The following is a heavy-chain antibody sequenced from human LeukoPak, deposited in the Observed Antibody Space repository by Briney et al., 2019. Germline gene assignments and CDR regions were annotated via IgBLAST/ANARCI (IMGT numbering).Heavy chain of an antibody. CDR3: ARGMGYSSSWGVDWFDP. CDR2: MNPNSGNT. CDR1: GYTFTSYD. Sequence: ASVKVSCTASGYTFTSYDINWVRQATGQGLEWMGWMNPNSGNTGYAQKFQGRVTMTRNTSISTAYMELSSLRSEDTAVYYCARGMGYSSSWGVDWFDPWGQGTLVPVSS. J-gene: IGHJ5*02. V-gene: IGHV1-8*01. D-gene: IGHD6-13*01.